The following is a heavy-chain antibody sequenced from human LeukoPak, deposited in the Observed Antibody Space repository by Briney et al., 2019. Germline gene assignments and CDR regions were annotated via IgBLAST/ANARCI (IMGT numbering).Heavy chain of an antibody. V-gene: IGHV3-33*01. D-gene: IGHD6-6*01. Sequence: GGSLRLSCAVSAFTFSGFGMHWVRQTPGKGLEWVAVVWSDGRTKYYADSVEGRFTISRDNSKNTLYLEMNSLRAEDTAVYYCTRDSSSREFDQWGQGTLVTVSS. J-gene: IGHJ4*02. CDR2: VWSDGRTK. CDR3: TRDSSSREFDQ. CDR1: AFTFSGFG.